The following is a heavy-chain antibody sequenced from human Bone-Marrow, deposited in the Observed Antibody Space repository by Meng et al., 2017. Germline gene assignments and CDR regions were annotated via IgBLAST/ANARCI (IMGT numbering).Heavy chain of an antibody. CDR3: ATTSGSSPHLLY. J-gene: IGHJ4*02. Sequence: SETLSLTCSVSGGSVKSAFHYWNWVRQPAGKGLEWIGRIYTSGTINSNPSLESRITFSLDTPKNQFTLNLTSVTAEDTAVYYCATTSGSSPHLLYWGPGILVTVSS. CDR1: GGSVKSAFHY. V-gene: IGHV4-61*02. D-gene: IGHD6-25*01. CDR2: IYTSGTI.